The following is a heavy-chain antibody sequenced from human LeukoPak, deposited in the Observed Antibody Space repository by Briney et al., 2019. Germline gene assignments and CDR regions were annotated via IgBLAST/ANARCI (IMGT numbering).Heavy chain of an antibody. V-gene: IGHV4-34*01. J-gene: IGHJ6*02. D-gene: IGHD3-16*01. CDR1: GGSFSGYY. Sequence: PSETLSLTCVVYGGSFSGYYWRWIRQPPGKGLEWIGEINHRGSTNYNPSLKSRVTISVDTSKNQFSLKLSSVTAADTAVYYCARVDEGGYYYYGMDVWGQGTTVTVSS. CDR3: ARVDEGGYYYYGMDV. CDR2: INHRGST.